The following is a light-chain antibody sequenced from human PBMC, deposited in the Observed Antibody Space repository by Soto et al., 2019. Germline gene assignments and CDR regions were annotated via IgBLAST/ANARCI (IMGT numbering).Light chain of an antibody. J-gene: IGLJ2*01. CDR3: ISYTRSNTLYVV. V-gene: IGLV2-14*03. CDR2: DVS. Sequence: QSALTQPASVSGSPGQSITISCTGTSSDVGGYNYVSWYQQHPGKAPKLMIYDVSNRPSGVSNRFSGSKSGNTASLTISGLQAEDEADYYCISYTRSNTLYVVFAGGTKVTVL. CDR1: SSDVGGYNY.